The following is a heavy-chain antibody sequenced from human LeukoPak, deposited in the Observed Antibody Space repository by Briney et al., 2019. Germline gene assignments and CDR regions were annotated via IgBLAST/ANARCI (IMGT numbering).Heavy chain of an antibody. J-gene: IGHJ4*02. Sequence: SETLSLTCTVSGYSISSGRYWAWIRQPPGKGLEWIGSITHSGYTNYNPSLKSRVTISVDTSKNQFSLKLSSVTAADTAVYYCARDRGYSGFFDYWGQGTLVTVSS. V-gene: IGHV4-38-2*02. CDR3: ARDRGYSGFFDY. CDR1: GYSISSGRY. D-gene: IGHD5-12*01. CDR2: ITHSGYT.